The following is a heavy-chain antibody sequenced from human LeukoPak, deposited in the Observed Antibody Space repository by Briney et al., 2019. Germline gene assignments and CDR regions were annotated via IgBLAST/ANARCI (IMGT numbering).Heavy chain of an antibody. CDR3: AREGFTMIDY. Sequence: SETLSLTCTVSGDSISSYYWSWIRQPPGKGLEWIGYIYYSGSTKYNPSLKSRVTISVDTSKNQFSLKLSSVTAADTAVYYCAREGFTMIDYWGQGTLVTVSS. CDR2: IYYSGST. D-gene: IGHD3-22*01. CDR1: GDSISSYY. J-gene: IGHJ4*02. V-gene: IGHV4-59*12.